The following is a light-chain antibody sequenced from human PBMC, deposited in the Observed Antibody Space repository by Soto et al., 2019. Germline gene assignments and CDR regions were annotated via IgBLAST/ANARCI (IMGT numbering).Light chain of an antibody. CDR3: QQYNTYSRT. J-gene: IGKJ1*01. CDR1: QSISNW. Sequence: DIQMTQSPSTLSVSVGDRVTITCRASQSISNWLAWYQQRPGKAPKLLIYMASRLAGGVASRFSGSGSGTEFPLTISSLQPDDFATYYCQQYNTYSRTFGQGTKVEIK. V-gene: IGKV1-5*03. CDR2: MAS.